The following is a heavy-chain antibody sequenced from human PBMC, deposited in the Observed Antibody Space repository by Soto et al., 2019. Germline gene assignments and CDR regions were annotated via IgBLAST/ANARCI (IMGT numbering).Heavy chain of an antibody. D-gene: IGHD6-19*01. CDR1: GGSIANILYY. CDR2: IYYSGST. V-gene: IGHV4-39*01. Sequence: PSETLSLTCTVSGGSIANILYYWGWVSQSPGKGLEWIESIYYSGSTHYNPSLKSRVTVSVDTSKNQFSLKLTSVTAADTAVYFCVSHRNYIVVSGSFFDYWSQGTLVTV. CDR3: VSHRNYIVVSGSFFDY. J-gene: IGHJ4*02.